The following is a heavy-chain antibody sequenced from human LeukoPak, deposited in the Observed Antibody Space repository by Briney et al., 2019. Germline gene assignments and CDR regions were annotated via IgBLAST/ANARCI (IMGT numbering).Heavy chain of an antibody. CDR3: ARDYRHDYGDYFDY. J-gene: IGHJ4*02. Sequence: GGSLRLSCAASGFTFSSYGMHWVRQAPGKGLEWVAVISYDGSNKYYADSVKGRFTISRDNSKNTLYLQMNSLRAEDTAVYYCARDYRHDYGDYFDYWGQGTLVTVSS. D-gene: IGHD4-17*01. CDR1: GFTFSSYG. V-gene: IGHV3-30*03. CDR2: ISYDGSNK.